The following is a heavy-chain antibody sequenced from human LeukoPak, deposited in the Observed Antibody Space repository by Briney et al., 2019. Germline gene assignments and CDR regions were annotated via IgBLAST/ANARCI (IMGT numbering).Heavy chain of an antibody. J-gene: IGHJ5*02. CDR2: INPNSGGT. CDR3: AGGGIGSYGWYRYLFDP. D-gene: IGHD6-19*01. Sequence: GASVKVSCKASGYTFTGYYMHWVRQAPGQGLEWMGWINPNSGGTNYAQKFQGRVTMTRDTSISTAYMELSRLRSDDTAVYYCAGGGIGSYGWYRYLFDPRGQGTLVTVSS. CDR1: GYTFTGYY. V-gene: IGHV1-2*02.